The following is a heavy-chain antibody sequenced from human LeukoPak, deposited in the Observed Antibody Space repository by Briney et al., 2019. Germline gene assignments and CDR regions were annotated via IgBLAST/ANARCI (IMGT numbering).Heavy chain of an antibody. CDR1: IGPMSGDY. CDR3: ARGYCSGGSCYYFNL. Sequence: SETLSLTCSVSIGPMSGDYWNWIRQPPGKGLEWIGFIYYTGSTNYNPSLESRVTMSLDMSKNQFSLRVNSVTAADTAVYYCARGYCSGGSCYYFNLWGRGTLVTVSS. CDR2: IYYTGST. J-gene: IGHJ2*01. V-gene: IGHV4-59*01. D-gene: IGHD2-15*01.